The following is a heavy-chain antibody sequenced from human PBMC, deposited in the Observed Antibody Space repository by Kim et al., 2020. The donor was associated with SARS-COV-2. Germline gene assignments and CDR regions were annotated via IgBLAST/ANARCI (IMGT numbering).Heavy chain of an antibody. J-gene: IGHJ4*02. CDR1: GGSFSDYS. CDR3: SRTSPNLTGNPDY. CDR2: INHSGST. D-gene: IGHD3-16*01. Sequence: SETLSLTCAVYGGSFSDYSWSWIRQPPGKGLEWIGEINHSGSTNYNPSLESRVTISVDASTKQFSLKLSSVTAADTAVYYCSRTSPNLTGNPDYWGQGTL. V-gene: IGHV4-34*01.